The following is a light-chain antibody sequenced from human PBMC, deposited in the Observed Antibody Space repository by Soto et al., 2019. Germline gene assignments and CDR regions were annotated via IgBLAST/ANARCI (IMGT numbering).Light chain of an antibody. V-gene: IGLV2-14*01. Sequence: QSALTQPASVSGSPGQSITISCTGTSSDVGGYNYVSWYQQHPGKAPKLMIYEVSNRPSGVSNRFSGSKPGNTASLTISGLQAEDEADYYCTSYTSSITYVFGTGTKVNVL. CDR3: TSYTSSITYV. CDR2: EVS. CDR1: SSDVGGYNY. J-gene: IGLJ1*01.